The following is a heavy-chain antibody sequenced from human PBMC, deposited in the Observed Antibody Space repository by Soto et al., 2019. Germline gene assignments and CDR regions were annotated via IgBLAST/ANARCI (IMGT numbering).Heavy chain of an antibody. J-gene: IGHJ4*02. CDR1: GFSVSTSH. D-gene: IGHD3-10*01. CDR2: IYSGGAT. CDR3: ARDTNYYGLNYFDY. V-gene: IGHV3-53*01. Sequence: PGGSLRLSCAAAGFSVSTSHISWVRQAPGKGLEWVSVIYSGGATHYAVSVKGRLIISRDKSKNTVDLQMNSLRAEDTAVYYCARDTNYYGLNYFDYWGQGTLVTVSS.